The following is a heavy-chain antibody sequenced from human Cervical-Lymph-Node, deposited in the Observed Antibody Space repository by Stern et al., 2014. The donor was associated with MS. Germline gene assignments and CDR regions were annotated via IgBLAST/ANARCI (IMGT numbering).Heavy chain of an antibody. CDR3: ARELSQVLVY. Sequence: QMQLVQSGAEVKKPGSSVKVSCKASGGTFSSSTISWVRQAPGKGLEWMGGIIPLFGTAKYAQKFQGRVTITADESTSTAYMERSSLRSEDTAVYYCARELSQVLVYWGQGTLVTVSS. J-gene: IGHJ4*02. CDR2: IIPLFGTA. V-gene: IGHV1-69*01. CDR1: GGTFSSST.